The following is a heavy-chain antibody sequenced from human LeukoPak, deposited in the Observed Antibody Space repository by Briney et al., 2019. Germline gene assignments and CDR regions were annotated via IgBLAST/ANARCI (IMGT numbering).Heavy chain of an antibody. CDR3: TGFGEGY. J-gene: IGHJ4*02. CDR2: IKSKNHGGAI. Sequence: GGSLRLSCAASGFTFSNAWMSWVRQAPGKGLEWVALIKSKNHGGAILYAEPVKGRFTISRDDSNNTLYLQMNSLKTEDTAVYYCTGFGEGYWGQGTPVTVSS. V-gene: IGHV3-15*01. D-gene: IGHD3-10*01. CDR1: GFTFSNAW.